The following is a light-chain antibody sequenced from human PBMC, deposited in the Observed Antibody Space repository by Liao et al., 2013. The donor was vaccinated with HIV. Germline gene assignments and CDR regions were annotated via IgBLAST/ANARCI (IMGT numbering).Light chain of an antibody. Sequence: SYELTQPPSVSVAPGKTARITCGGNNIASKSVHWYHQKPGQAPVLVIYSDTDRPSGIPERFSGSNSGNTATLTISGTQAMDEADYYCQAWDSSTVVFGGGTKLSVV. CDR2: SDT. V-gene: IGLV3-21*01. J-gene: IGLJ2*01. CDR1: NIASKS. CDR3: QAWDSSTVV.